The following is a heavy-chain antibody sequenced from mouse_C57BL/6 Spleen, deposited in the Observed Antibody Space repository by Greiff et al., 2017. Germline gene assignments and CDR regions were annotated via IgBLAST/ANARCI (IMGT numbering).Heavy chain of an antibody. Sequence: GGGLVQPKGSLKLSCAASGFSFNTYAMNWVRQAPGKGLEWVARIRSKSNNYATYYADSVKDRFTISRDDSESMLYLQMNNLKTEDTAMYYCVGYGNSFAYWGQGTLVTVSA. CDR3: VGYGNSFAY. V-gene: IGHV10-1*01. CDR2: IRSKSNNYAT. CDR1: GFSFNTYA. J-gene: IGHJ3*01. D-gene: IGHD2-1*01.